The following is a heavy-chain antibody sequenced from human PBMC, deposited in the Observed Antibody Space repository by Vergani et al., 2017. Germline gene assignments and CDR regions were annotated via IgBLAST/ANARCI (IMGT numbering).Heavy chain of an antibody. V-gene: IGHV3-23*04. CDR1: GFTFSSYA. CDR2: ISGSGGST. CDR3: AKGPTVPDYYYYYMDV. Sequence: EVQLVESGGGLVKPGGSLRLSCAASGFTFSSYAMSWVRHAPGKGLEWVSAISGSGGSTYYADSVKGRFTISRDNSKNTLYLQMNSLRAEDTAVYYCAKGPTVPDYYYYYMDVWGKGTTVTVSS. D-gene: IGHD2-2*01. J-gene: IGHJ6*03.